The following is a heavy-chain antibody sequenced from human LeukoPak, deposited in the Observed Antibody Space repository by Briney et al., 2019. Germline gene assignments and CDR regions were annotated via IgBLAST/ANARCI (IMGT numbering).Heavy chain of an antibody. Sequence: SETLSLTCAVYGGSFSGYYWSWIRQPPGKGLEWIGEINHSGSTNYNPSLKSRVTISVDTSKNQFSLKLSSVTAADTAVYYCARGSNDYSNPIDYWGQGTLVTVSS. D-gene: IGHD4-11*01. J-gene: IGHJ4*02. V-gene: IGHV4-34*01. CDR3: ARGSNDYSNPIDY. CDR1: GGSFSGYY. CDR2: INHSGST.